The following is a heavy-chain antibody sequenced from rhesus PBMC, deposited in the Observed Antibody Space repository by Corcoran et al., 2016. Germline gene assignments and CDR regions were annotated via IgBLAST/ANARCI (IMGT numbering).Heavy chain of an antibody. CDR1: GGSISDSYR. CDR2: VYGSSTST. Sequence: QVQLQESGPGVVKPSETLSLTCAVSGGSISDSYRWSWIRQPPGKGLEWIGYVYGSSTSTTYNPSLKRRVTISKDPSKNQFSLKLSSVTAADTAVYYCASNFDYWGQGVLVTVSS. J-gene: IGHJ4*01. CDR3: ASNFDY. V-gene: IGHV4S10*01.